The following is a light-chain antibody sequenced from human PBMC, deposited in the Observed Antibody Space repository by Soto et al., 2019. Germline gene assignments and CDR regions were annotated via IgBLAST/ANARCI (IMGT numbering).Light chain of an antibody. J-gene: IGLJ3*02. CDR3: SSYTSYTTLWV. CDR2: GVS. Sequence: QPVLTQPASVSGSPGQSITISCTGTGSDIGNYNYVSWYQQHPGKAPKLMIYGVSNRPSGVSNRFSGSKSGNAASLTISGLQAEDEADYYCSSYTSYTTLWVFGGGTKVTVL. V-gene: IGLV2-14*01. CDR1: GSDIGNYNY.